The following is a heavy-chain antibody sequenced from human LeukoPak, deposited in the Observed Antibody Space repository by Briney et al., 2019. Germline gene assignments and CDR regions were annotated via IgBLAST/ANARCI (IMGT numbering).Heavy chain of an antibody. CDR3: ARDLLDDHRVYIATDLYYYGMDV. Sequence: SETLSLTCTVSGGSISSSSYYWGWIRQPPGKGLEWIGSIYYSGSTYYNPSLKSRVTISVDTSKNQFSLKLSSVTAADTAVYYCARDLLDDHRVYIATDLYYYGMDVWGQGTTVTVSS. CDR1: GGSISSSSYY. J-gene: IGHJ6*02. V-gene: IGHV4-39*07. CDR2: IYYSGST. D-gene: IGHD6-25*01.